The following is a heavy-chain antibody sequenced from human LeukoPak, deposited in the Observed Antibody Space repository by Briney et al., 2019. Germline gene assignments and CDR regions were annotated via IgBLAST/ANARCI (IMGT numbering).Heavy chain of an antibody. J-gene: IGHJ4*02. Sequence: EASVKVSCKASGYTFTSYDINWVRQATGQGLEWMGWMNPNSGNTGYAQKFQGRVTMTRNTSISTAYMELSSLRSEDTAVYYCARVNGYSYGSFDDYWGQGTLVTVSS. V-gene: IGHV1-8*01. D-gene: IGHD5-18*01. CDR2: MNPNSGNT. CDR1: GYTFTSYD. CDR3: ARVNGYSYGSFDDY.